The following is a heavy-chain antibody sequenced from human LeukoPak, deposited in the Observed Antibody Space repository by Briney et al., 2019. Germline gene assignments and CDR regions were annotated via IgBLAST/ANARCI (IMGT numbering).Heavy chain of an antibody. J-gene: IGHJ5*02. D-gene: IGHD3-22*01. V-gene: IGHV5-51*01. CDR3: ARRCYYDSSGPNRFDP. Sequence: GESLKISCKGSGYSFTSYWIGWVRQMHGKGLEWMGIIYPGDSDTRYSPSFQGQVTISADKSISTAYLQWSSLKAPDTAMYYCARRCYYDSSGPNRFDPWGQGTLVTVSS. CDR1: GYSFTSYW. CDR2: IYPGDSDT.